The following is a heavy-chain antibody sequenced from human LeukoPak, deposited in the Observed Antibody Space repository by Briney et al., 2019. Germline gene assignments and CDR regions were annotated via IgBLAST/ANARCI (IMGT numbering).Heavy chain of an antibody. D-gene: IGHD1-26*01. Sequence: GGSLRLSCAASGFTFSSYSMEWVRQAPGKGLEWVGRIRNKANSYIIEDAASVRGRFTISRDDSKNLLFLQMNSLRVEDTAVYYCGRHSVSSPHYFDYWGQGTLVTVSS. J-gene: IGHJ4*02. CDR2: IRNKANSYII. CDR3: GRHSVSSPHYFDY. CDR1: GFTFSSYS. V-gene: IGHV3-72*01.